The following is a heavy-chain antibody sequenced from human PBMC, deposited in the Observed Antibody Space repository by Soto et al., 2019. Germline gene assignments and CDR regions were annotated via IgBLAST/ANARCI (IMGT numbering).Heavy chain of an antibody. CDR3: ARSNETGEGMD. CDR2: IDPSDSYT. V-gene: IGHV5-10-1*01. Sequence: GESLKISCKTSGYSFIFYWVTWVRQVPGKGLDYVGKIDPSDSYTEYNPSFEGHVTISSDKPTATSYLHWNTLEASDTAIYYCARSNETGEGMDLGQGTLVT. CDR1: GYSFIFYW. J-gene: IGHJ4*01. D-gene: IGHD7-27*01.